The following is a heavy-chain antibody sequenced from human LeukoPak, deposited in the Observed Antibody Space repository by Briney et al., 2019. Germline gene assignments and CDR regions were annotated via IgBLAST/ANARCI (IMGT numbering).Heavy chain of an antibody. J-gene: IGHJ5*02. CDR2: IYSAGST. CDR3: AKGREYYDSSGYPLNWFDP. V-gene: IGHV3-53*01. Sequence: GGSLRLSCAASGFTVSTNYMSWVRQAPGKGLEWVSVIYSAGSTYYADSVKGRFTISRDNSKNTLYLQMNSLRAEDTAVYYCAKGREYYDSSGYPLNWFDPWGQGTLVTVSS. CDR1: GFTVSTNY. D-gene: IGHD3-22*01.